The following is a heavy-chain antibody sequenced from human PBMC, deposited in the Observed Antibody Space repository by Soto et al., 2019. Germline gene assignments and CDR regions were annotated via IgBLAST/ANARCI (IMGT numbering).Heavy chain of an antibody. CDR2: ISYDGSNK. Sequence: PGGSLRLSCAAFGFTFSSFAIHWVRQAPGKGLEWVAVISYDGSNKYYADSVKGRFTLSRDNSKNTLYLQMNSLRAEDTAVYYCARDRHVDTAMQFDYWGQGTLVTVSS. CDR1: GFTFSSFA. V-gene: IGHV3-30-3*01. J-gene: IGHJ4*02. D-gene: IGHD5-18*01. CDR3: ARDRHVDTAMQFDY.